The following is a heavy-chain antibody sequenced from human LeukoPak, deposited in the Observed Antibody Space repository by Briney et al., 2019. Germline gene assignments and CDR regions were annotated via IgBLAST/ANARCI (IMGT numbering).Heavy chain of an antibody. CDR1: GYTFTTYG. V-gene: IGHV7-4-1*04. CDR2: INTNTGNP. Sequence: ASVKVSCKASGYTFTTYGISWVRQAPGQGLEWMGWINTNTGNPTYAQGFTGRFVSSLDTSVSMAYLQISSLKAEDTAVYYCARVAARPRSLDYWGQGTLVTVSS. D-gene: IGHD6-6*01. CDR3: ARVAARPRSLDY. J-gene: IGHJ4*02.